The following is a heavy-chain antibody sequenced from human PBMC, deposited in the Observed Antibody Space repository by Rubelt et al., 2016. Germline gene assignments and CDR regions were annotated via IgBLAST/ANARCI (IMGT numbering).Heavy chain of an antibody. CDR1: GGSISSSSYY. V-gene: IGHV4-39*07. D-gene: IGHD5-24*01. Sequence: QLQLQESGPGLVKPSETLALTCIVSGGSISSSSYYWGWIRQPPGKGLEWIGSIYHSGSTYYNPSLKSRVTMSVDTSKNQFSLKLTSVTAADTAVYYCAGVGGDGYNDYWGQGTLVTVSS. CDR2: IYHSGST. CDR3: AGVGGDGYNDY. J-gene: IGHJ4*02.